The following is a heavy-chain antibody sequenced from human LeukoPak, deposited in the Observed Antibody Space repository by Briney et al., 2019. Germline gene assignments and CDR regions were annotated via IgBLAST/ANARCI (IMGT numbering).Heavy chain of an antibody. CDR2: ISYDGSNK. CDR1: GFTFSSYA. Sequence: GGSLRLSCAASGFTFSSYAMHWVRQAPSKGLEWVAVISYDGSNKYYADSVKGRFTISRDNSKNTLYLQMNSLRAEDTAVYYCARDGEQWQVYYYYYMDVWGKGTTVTVSS. V-gene: IGHV3-30*01. CDR3: ARDGEQWQVYYYYYMDV. J-gene: IGHJ6*03. D-gene: IGHD6-19*01.